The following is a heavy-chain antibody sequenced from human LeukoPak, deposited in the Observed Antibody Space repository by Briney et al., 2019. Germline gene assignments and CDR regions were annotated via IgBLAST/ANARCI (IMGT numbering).Heavy chain of an antibody. D-gene: IGHD2-15*01. CDR3: ASEYCSGGNCYFDY. J-gene: IGHJ4*02. V-gene: IGHV5-51*01. CDR1: EYSFATYW. CDR2: ILPGDSDT. Sequence: GESLKISCKGSEYSFATYWIGWVRQMPRQGLEWMGIILPGDSDTRYSPSFQGQVTISADKSISTAYLQWSSLKASDTAIYYCASEYCSGGNCYFDYWGQGTLVTVSS.